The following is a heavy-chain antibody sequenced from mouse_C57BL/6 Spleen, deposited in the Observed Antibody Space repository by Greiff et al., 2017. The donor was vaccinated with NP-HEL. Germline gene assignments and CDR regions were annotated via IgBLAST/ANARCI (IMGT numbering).Heavy chain of an antibody. CDR1: GYTFTSYW. CDR2: IYPGSGST. J-gene: IGHJ3*01. Sequence: QVQLQQPGAELVKPGASVKMSCKASGYTFTSYWITWVKQRPGQGLEWIGDIYPGSGSTNYNEKFKSKATLTVDTSSSTAYMQLSSLTSEDSAVYYCARQLLYYSNPWFAYWGQGTLVTVSA. D-gene: IGHD2-5*01. V-gene: IGHV1-55*01. CDR3: ARQLLYYSNPWFAY.